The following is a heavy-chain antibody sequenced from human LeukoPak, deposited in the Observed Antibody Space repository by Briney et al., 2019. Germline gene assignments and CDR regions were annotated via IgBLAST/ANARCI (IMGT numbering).Heavy chain of an antibody. D-gene: IGHD2-2*02. Sequence: PSETLSLTCTVSGGSISRGSYYWNWIRQPAGKGLEWMGRIYNSGTTNYNPSLKSRVTMSVDTSQNQFSLKLSSVTAADTAVYYCARGRYCRSTSCYNTITAHYFYYYMDVWGKGTTATVSS. CDR3: ARGRYCRSTSCYNTITAHYFYYYMDV. CDR1: GGSISRGSYY. CDR2: IYNSGTT. V-gene: IGHV4-61*02. J-gene: IGHJ6*03.